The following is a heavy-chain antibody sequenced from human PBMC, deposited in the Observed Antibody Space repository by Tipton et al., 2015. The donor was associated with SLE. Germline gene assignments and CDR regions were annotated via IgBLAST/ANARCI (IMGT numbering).Heavy chain of an antibody. CDR1: GGSFSGYS. CDR2: TNPSGNT. V-gene: IGHV4-34*01. J-gene: IGHJ4*01. CDR3: ARGAKERITLVRVRPYYFDY. D-gene: IGHD3-10*01. Sequence: TLSLTCAGYGGSFSGYSWSWIRQPPGKGLEWIGQTNPSGNTNYNPSLKRRVTISVDTSNNQLSLKLTSVTAADTAVYYCARGAKERITLVRVRPYYFDYWGQGSLVTVSS.